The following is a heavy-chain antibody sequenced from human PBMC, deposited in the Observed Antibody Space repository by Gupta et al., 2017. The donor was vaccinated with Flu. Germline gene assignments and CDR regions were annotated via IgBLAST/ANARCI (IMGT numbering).Heavy chain of an antibody. Sequence: AVLGGGVAQPGSSLSFSCAPSRFIFSSFGIHWVRQATGKGPESVAVIAYDGSDEYYADSVKGRYTISRDNSKNTLYLQMNSLRAEDTAVYYCAKDGPRSYYCYSMDVWGQGTTVTVSS. J-gene: IGHJ6*02. CDR3: AKDGPRSYYCYSMDV. V-gene: IGHV3-30*18. CDR1: RFIFSSFG. CDR2: IAYDGSDE.